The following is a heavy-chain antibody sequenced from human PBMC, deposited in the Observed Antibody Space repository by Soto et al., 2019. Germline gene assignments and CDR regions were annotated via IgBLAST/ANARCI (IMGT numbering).Heavy chain of an antibody. CDR3: ARAYYYDLDYFDY. CDR1: GFTFSSYS. Sequence: LRLSCAASGFTFSSYSMNWVRQAPGKGLEWVSYISSSSSTIYYADSVKGRFTISRDNAKNSLYLQMNSLRDEDTAVYYCARAYYYDLDYFDYWGQGTLVTVSS. V-gene: IGHV3-48*02. D-gene: IGHD3-22*01. J-gene: IGHJ4*02. CDR2: ISSSSSTI.